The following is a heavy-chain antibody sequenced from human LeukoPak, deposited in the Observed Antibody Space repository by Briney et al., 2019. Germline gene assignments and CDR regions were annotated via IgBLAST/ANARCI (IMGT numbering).Heavy chain of an antibody. CDR2: SDYSGST. Sequence: SETLSLTCTVSGGSIGSGGYYWRWIRQHQGKGLEWIGYSDYSGSTYDNPSLKSRVTISVDTSKNQFALKLSSVTAADTAVYYCARRSPNDYSSSWYAWFDPWGQGTLVTVSS. V-gene: IGHV4-31*03. D-gene: IGHD6-13*01. CDR1: GGSIGSGGYY. J-gene: IGHJ5*02. CDR3: ARRSPNDYSSSWYAWFDP.